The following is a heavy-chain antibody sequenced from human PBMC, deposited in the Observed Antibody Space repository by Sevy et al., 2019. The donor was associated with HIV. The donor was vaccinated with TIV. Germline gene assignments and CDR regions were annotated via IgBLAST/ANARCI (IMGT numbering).Heavy chain of an antibody. CDR1: GFTFSSYS. CDR3: ATLYSGRYSGFDY. J-gene: IGHJ4*02. Sequence: GGSLRLSCAASGFTFSSYSMNWVRQAPGKGLEWVSSISSSSSYIYDADSVKGRFTISRDNAKNSLYLQMNSLRAEDTAVYYCATLYSGRYSGFDYRGQGTLVTVSS. V-gene: IGHV3-21*01. CDR2: ISSSSSYI. D-gene: IGHD1-26*01.